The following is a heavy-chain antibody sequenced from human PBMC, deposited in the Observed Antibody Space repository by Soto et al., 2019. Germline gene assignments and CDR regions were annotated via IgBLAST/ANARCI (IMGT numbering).Heavy chain of an antibody. J-gene: IGHJ4*02. CDR3: ARDLLRYGFDY. Sequence: GGSLRLSCAASGFTFSSYGMHWVRQAPGKGLEWVAVICYDGSNKYYADSVKGRFTISRDNSKNTLYLQMNSLRAEDKAVYYCARDLLRYGFDYWGQGTLVTVSS. CDR2: ICYDGSNK. V-gene: IGHV3-33*01. D-gene: IGHD3-22*01. CDR1: GFTFSSYG.